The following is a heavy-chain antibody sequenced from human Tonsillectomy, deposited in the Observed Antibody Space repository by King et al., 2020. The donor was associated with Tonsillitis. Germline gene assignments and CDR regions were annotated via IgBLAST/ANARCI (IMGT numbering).Heavy chain of an antibody. Sequence: VQLQESGPGLVKPSETLPLTCTVSGGSVSSGSYYWSWIRQPPGKGLEWIGYIYYSGSTNYNPSLKSRVTISVDTSKNQFSLKLSSVTAADTAVYYCAREGVTRSFDYWGQGTLVTVSS. D-gene: IGHD4-23*01. CDR1: GGSVSSGSYY. V-gene: IGHV4-61*01. J-gene: IGHJ4*02. CDR3: AREGVTRSFDY. CDR2: IYYSGST.